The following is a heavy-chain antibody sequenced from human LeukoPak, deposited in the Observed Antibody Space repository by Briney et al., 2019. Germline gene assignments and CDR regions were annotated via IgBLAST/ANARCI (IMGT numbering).Heavy chain of an antibody. CDR2: IYHTGST. CDR1: GGSVSDYY. V-gene: IGHV4-59*08. J-gene: IGHJ4*02. Sequence: SETLSLTCTISGGSVSDYYWSWIRQSPGKGLEWIGYIYHTGSTSYSPSLKSRVTISADTSQNQFSLKLSSVTAADTAVYYCARHSYGDHPFDYWGQGTLVTVSS. CDR3: ARHSYGDHPFDY. D-gene: IGHD4-17*01.